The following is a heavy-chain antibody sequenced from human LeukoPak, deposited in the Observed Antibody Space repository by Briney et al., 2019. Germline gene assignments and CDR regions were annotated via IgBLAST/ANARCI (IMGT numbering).Heavy chain of an antibody. J-gene: IGHJ4*02. V-gene: IGHV4-38-2*01. CDR1: DHSVSSGYY. CDR2: IYHSGTT. Sequence: SETLSLTCAVSDHSVSSGYYWGWIRQPPGKGLEWIGTIYHSGTTYYNPSLKRRVTISVDTSENQFSLNLSSVTAADTAVYYCARHLAGYSSGWYILYFDYWGQGTLVTVSS. D-gene: IGHD6-19*01. CDR3: ARHLAGYSSGWYILYFDY.